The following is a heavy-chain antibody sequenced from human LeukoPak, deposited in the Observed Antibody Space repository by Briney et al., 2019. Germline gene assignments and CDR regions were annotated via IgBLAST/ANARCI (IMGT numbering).Heavy chain of an antibody. CDR2: ISWDSGSI. V-gene: IGHV3-9*01. D-gene: IGHD3-22*01. CDR3: ATSEEDYYGSSGYYGGFDY. J-gene: IGHJ4*02. Sequence: GESLRLSCAASGFTFDDYAMHWVRQAPGKGLEWVSGISWDSGSIGYADSVKGRFTISRDNAKNSLYLQMNSLRAEDTALYYCATSEEDYYGSSGYYGGFDYWGQGTLVTVSS. CDR1: GFTFDDYA.